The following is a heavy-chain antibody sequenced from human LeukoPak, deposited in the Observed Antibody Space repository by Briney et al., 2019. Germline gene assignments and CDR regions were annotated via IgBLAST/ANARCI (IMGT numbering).Heavy chain of an antibody. Sequence: GGSLILSCAASGFTFSDYYMSWIRQAPGKGLEWVSYISSSSSYTNYADSVKGRFTISRDNAKNSLYLQMNSLRAEDTAVYYCARAPGRYYDIDYWGQGTLVTVSS. J-gene: IGHJ4*02. CDR2: ISSSSSYT. D-gene: IGHD3-9*01. CDR3: ARAPGRYYDIDY. CDR1: GFTFSDYY. V-gene: IGHV3-11*06.